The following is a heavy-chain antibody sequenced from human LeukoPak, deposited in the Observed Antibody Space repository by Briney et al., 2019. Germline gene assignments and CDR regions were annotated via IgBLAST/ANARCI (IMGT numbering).Heavy chain of an antibody. CDR2: ISYDGSNK. CDR1: GFTFSSYA. Sequence: GGSLRLSCAASGFTFSSYAMHWVRQAPGKGLEWVAVISYDGSNKYYADSVKGRFTISRDNSKNTLYLQMNSLRAEDTAVYYCARDRVPAAMLGPDYWGQGTLVTVSS. D-gene: IGHD2-2*01. J-gene: IGHJ4*02. V-gene: IGHV3-30*04. CDR3: ARDRVPAAMLGPDY.